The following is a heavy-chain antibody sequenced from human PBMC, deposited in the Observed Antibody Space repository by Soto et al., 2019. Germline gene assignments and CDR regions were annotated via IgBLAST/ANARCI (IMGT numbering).Heavy chain of an antibody. CDR1: GFSLSTSGVG. CDR3: AHVTSGYDSNFFDY. D-gene: IGHD5-12*01. J-gene: IGHJ4*02. Sequence: SGPTLVNPTQTLTLTCTFSGFSLSTSGVGAGWIRQPPGKALEWLALIHWDDDERYSTSLKNRLTITKDTSKNQVVLTMTNMDPVDTATYYCAHVTSGYDSNFFDYWGQGTLVTVSS. CDR2: IHWDDDE. V-gene: IGHV2-5*02.